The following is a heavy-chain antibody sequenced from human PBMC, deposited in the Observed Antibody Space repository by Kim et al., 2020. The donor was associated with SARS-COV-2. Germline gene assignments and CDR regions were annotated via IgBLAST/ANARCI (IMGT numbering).Heavy chain of an antibody. Sequence: SETLSLTCTVSGDSISYYYCSWIRQPPGKGLEWIGYIYYSGSTNYNPSLKSRVTISVDTSKNQFSLELTSLTAADTAVYYCARSEGRNSCHQFDHWGQGT. CDR2: IYYSGST. CDR3: ARSEGRNSCHQFDH. V-gene: IGHV4-59*01. D-gene: IGHD6-13*01. CDR1: GDSISYYY. J-gene: IGHJ4*02.